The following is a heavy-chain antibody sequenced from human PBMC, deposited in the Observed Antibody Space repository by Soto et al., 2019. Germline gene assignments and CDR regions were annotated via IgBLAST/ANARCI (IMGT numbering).Heavy chain of an antibody. J-gene: IGHJ4*02. CDR1: GFNLSDHY. V-gene: IGHV3-72*01. CDR3: VRATYFSDSSGYTRCLDY. CDR2: SRDKPQGYST. D-gene: IGHD3-22*01. Sequence: GGSLRLSCAGSGFNLSDHYIDWVRQAPGKGLEWVGRSRDKPQGYSTAYAASVTGRFTSSRDESKHSLYLQMNSLKTEDRADYYSVRATYFSDSSGYTRCLDYWGQGTLVTVSS.